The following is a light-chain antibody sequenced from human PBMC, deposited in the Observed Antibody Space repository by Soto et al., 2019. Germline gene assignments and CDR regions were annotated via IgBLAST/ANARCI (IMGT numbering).Light chain of an antibody. V-gene: IGLV2-8*01. Sequence: QSALTQPPSAYGSPGQSVTISCTGTSSDVGGYNYVSWYQQHPGKAPKLMIYEVSKRPSGVPDRFSGSKSGNTASLTVSGLQAEDEADYYCSSYAGSNTVVFGGGTQLTVL. CDR2: EVS. CDR3: SSYAGSNTVV. J-gene: IGLJ2*01. CDR1: SSDVGGYNY.